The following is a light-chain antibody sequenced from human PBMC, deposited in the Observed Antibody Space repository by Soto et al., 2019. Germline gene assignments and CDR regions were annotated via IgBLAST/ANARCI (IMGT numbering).Light chain of an antibody. V-gene: IGLV2-14*03. Sequence: QSALTQPASVSGSPGQSITISCTGTAFDIGGYRYVSWFQQHPGKVPRLILYEVNRRPPGVSDRFSGSKSGNTASLTISGLQAEDEGHYYCSSYTRSSTLYVFGTGTKLTVL. CDR2: EVN. J-gene: IGLJ1*01. CDR3: SSYTRSSTLYV. CDR1: AFDIGGYRY.